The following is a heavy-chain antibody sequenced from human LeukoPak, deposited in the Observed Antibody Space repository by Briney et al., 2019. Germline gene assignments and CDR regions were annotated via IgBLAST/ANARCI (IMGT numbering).Heavy chain of an antibody. V-gene: IGHV3-7*02. D-gene: IGHD1-26*01. CDR1: GFTFNIYW. Sequence: GGSLRLSCAASGFTFNIYWMSWVRQAPGKGLEWVANIKQDGSEKYYVDSVKGRFTISRDNAKNSLYLQMNSLRAEDTAVYYCASAISEWELTLDYWGQGTLVTVSS. J-gene: IGHJ4*02. CDR2: IKQDGSEK. CDR3: ASAISEWELTLDY.